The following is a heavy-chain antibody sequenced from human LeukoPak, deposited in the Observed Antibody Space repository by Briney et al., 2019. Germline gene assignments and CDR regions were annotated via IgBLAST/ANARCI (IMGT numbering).Heavy chain of an antibody. V-gene: IGHV4-38-2*02. J-gene: IGHJ4*02. CDR3: ARDAPLDGGWLQPFDY. CDR2: IYHSGST. D-gene: IGHD5-24*01. Sequence: PSETLSLTCTVSGYSISSGYYWGWIRQPPGKGLEWIGSIYHSGSTYYNPSLKSRVTISVDTSKNQFSLKLSSVTAADTAVYYCARDAPLDGGWLQPFDYWGQGTLVTVSS. CDR1: GYSISSGYY.